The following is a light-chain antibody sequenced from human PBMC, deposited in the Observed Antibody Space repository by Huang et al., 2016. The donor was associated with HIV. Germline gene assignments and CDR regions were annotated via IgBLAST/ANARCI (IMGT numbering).Light chain of an antibody. CDR2: GTS. V-gene: IGKV3-20*01. J-gene: IGKJ1*01. Sequence: DIVLTQSPGTRSLSPGESAALACRASQSLSPTYVAWYQQMPGQGPRLLIYGTSTRATGIPDRFSGSGSGTDFTLTISRLEPEDFAMYYCQQYVRSPWTFGQGTKVEIK. CDR1: QSLSPTY. CDR3: QQYVRSPWT.